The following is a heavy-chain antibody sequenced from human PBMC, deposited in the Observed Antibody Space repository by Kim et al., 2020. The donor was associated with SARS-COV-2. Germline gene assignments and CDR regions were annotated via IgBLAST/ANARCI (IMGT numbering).Heavy chain of an antibody. CDR1: GGSITNYH. CDR2: IHSGGSI. D-gene: IGHD3-10*01. Sequence: SETLSLTCTVSGGSITNYHWRWIRQPAGKGLEWIGRIHSGGSINYNPSLKSRVTMSVDTSKNQFFLNLNSVTAADTAVYYCARESRELDFAMDVWGQGTTVTVSS. V-gene: IGHV4-4*07. J-gene: IGHJ6*02. CDR3: ARESRELDFAMDV.